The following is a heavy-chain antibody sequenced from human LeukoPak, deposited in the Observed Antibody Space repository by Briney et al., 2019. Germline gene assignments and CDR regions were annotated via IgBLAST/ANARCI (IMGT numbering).Heavy chain of an antibody. CDR1: GFTYSSYA. D-gene: IGHD1-14*01. CDR3: AKEAYISGGYFDY. Sequence: GGFLRLSCAASGFTYSSYAMSWVRQAPGKGLEWVSAISGSGGSTYYADSVKGRFTISRDNSKNTLYLQMNSLRAEDTAVCYCAKEAYISGGYFDYWGQGTLVTVSS. J-gene: IGHJ4*02. V-gene: IGHV3-23*01. CDR2: ISGSGGST.